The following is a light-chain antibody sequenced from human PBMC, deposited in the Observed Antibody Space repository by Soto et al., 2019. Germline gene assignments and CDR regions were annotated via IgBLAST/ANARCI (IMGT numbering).Light chain of an antibody. CDR3: SSYVGATTYV. CDR2: EGH. V-gene: IGLV2-23*01. Sequence: QSVLAQPASVSGSPGQSITISFTGASGYVGTYSLVSWYQQHPGKAPKVVIYEGHKRPSGVPDRSSGSTSVNTASLTIPGLQTDDEADYYCSSYVGATTYVFGTGTKVTVL. J-gene: IGLJ1*01. CDR1: SGYVGTYSL.